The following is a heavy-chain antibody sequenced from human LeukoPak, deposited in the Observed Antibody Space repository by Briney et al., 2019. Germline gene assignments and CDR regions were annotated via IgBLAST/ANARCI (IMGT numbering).Heavy chain of an antibody. CDR2: IDWDDDK. CDR1: GFSLSTSGMC. Sequence: GSGPTLVKPTQTLTLTCTFSGFSLSTSGMCVSWIRQPPGKALEWLARIDWDDDKYYSTSLKTRLTISKDTSKNQVVLTMTNMDPVDTATYYCARTHHRFDPGKYNWFDPWGQGTLVTVSS. J-gene: IGHJ5*02. D-gene: IGHD1-14*01. V-gene: IGHV2-70*11. CDR3: ARTHHRFDPGKYNWFDP.